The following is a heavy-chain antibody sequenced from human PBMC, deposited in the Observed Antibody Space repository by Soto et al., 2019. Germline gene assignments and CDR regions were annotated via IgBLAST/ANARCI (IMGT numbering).Heavy chain of an antibody. CDR3: ARGGYYFYMDV. CDR1: GGSISISNW. J-gene: IGHJ6*03. Sequence: QVQLQESGPGLVKPSETLSLTCAVSGGSISISNWWSWVRQTPGKGLEWIGQIHHSGSTNYSPSLTSRVTISVDKSKNQFSRKMTSVTAADTAVYYCARGGYYFYMDVWGKGTTVTVSS. D-gene: IGHD1-26*01. CDR2: IHHSGST. V-gene: IGHV4-4*02.